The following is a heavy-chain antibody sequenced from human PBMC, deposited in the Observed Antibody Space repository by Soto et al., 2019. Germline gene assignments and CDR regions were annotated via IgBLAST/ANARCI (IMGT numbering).Heavy chain of an antibody. D-gene: IGHD5-18*01. J-gene: IGHJ4*02. CDR3: ARGGIQLSYVFDY. Sequence: SETLSLTCSVSGTSVSNYYWSWIRQPAGKGLEHIGRIYTSGSTSYNPSLKSRVTMSMDTSQTQIYLNLTSVTAADTAVYYCARGGIQLSYVFDYCGQGILVTVSS. CDR2: IYTSGST. V-gene: IGHV4-4*07. CDR1: GTSVSNYY.